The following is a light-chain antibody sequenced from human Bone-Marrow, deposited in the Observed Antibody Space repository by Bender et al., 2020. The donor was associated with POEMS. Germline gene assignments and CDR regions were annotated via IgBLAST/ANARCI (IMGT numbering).Light chain of an antibody. J-gene: IGLJ3*02. Sequence: QSVVTQPPSASGTPGQRVTISCSGSSSKFGSYPVNWYQQLPGAAPKLVIFNNSQRPSGVPDRFSGSNSGTSASLAISGLLSDDEADFYCATWDDSLNGWVFGGGTKLTVL. CDR2: NNS. V-gene: IGLV1-44*01. CDR3: ATWDDSLNGWV. CDR1: SSKFGSYP.